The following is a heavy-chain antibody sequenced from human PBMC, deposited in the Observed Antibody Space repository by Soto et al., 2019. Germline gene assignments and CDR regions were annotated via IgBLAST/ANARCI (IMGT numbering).Heavy chain of an antibody. CDR1: GVSISGSSYY. V-gene: IGHV4-39*01. J-gene: IGHJ5*02. CDR3: ARHGSS. Sequence: QLQLQESGPGLVTPSETLSLICSVSGVSISGSSYYWGWIRQPPGKGLEWIGSIYYSGQSYYNPSIKRRVTITIDRSKNQFSLNLTPVTATDTAIYYCARHGSSWGQGTLVTVSS. CDR2: IYYSGQS.